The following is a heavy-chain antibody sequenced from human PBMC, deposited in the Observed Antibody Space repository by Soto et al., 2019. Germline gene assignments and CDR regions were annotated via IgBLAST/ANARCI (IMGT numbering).Heavy chain of an antibody. CDR3: ARVNLEGSYFYAMDV. CDR1: GYTFTSYY. D-gene: IGHD1-1*01. J-gene: IGHJ6*02. V-gene: IGHV1-46*01. CDR2: INRSGSST. Sequence: ASVKVSCKAAGYTFTSYYMHWVRQAPGQGLEWMGFINRSGSSTHYAQRFQGRVTMTRNTSTSTVYMELSSLRSEDTAVYYCARVNLEGSYFYAMDVWGQATPVTVSS.